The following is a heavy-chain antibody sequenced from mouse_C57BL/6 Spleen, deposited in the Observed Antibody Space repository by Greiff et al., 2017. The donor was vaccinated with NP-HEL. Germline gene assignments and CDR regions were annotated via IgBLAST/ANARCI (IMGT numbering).Heavy chain of an antibody. Sequence: QVQLQQPGAELVMPGASVKLSCKASGYTFTSYWMHWVKQRPGQGLEWIGEIDPSDSYTNYNQKFKGKSTLTVDKSSSTAYMQLSSLTSEDSAVYYCASGPYSNYWYFDGWGTGTTVTVAS. J-gene: IGHJ1*03. CDR3: ASGPYSNYWYFDG. D-gene: IGHD2-5*01. V-gene: IGHV1-69*01. CDR2: IDPSDSYT. CDR1: GYTFTSYW.